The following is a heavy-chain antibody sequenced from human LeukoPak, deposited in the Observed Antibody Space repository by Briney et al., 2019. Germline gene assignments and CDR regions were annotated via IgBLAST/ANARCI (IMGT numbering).Heavy chain of an antibody. D-gene: IGHD5-18*01. V-gene: IGHV4-59*01. CDR3: ARGYGRQTNSGMDV. CDR2: VYFRGST. J-gene: IGHJ6*04. CDR1: GGSIYGFY. Sequence: SETLSLTCTVPGGSIYGFYWSWIRQSPEKGLEWIGYVYFRGSTNYNPSLESRVTISIDTSKNQFSLKLSSVTTADTAVYYCARGYGRQTNSGMDVWGKGTTVTVSA.